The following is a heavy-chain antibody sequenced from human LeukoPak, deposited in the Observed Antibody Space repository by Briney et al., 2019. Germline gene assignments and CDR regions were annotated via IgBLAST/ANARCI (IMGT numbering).Heavy chain of an antibody. J-gene: IGHJ4*02. D-gene: IGHD3-3*01. V-gene: IGHV3-53*01. CDR2: IYSGGST. CDR3: AKATDGVVKGFDY. CDR1: GFTVSSNY. Sequence: GGSLRLSCAASGFTVSSNYMSWVRKAPGKGLKWVSVIYSGGSTYYADSVKGRFTISRDNSKNTLYLQMNSLRAEDTAVYYCAKATDGVVKGFDYWGQGTLVTVSS.